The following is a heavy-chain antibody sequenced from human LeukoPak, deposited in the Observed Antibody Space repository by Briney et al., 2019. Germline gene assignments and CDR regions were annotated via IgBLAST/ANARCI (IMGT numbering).Heavy chain of an antibody. J-gene: IGHJ5*02. CDR3: ARGQVSAARGYNWFDP. V-gene: IGHV4-34*01. CDR2: INARGDT. CDR1: GWSFNDYY. D-gene: IGHD2-2*01. Sequence: SETPSLTCAVYGWSFNDYYWNWIRQPPGKGLEWIGEINARGDTNYNPSLKSRVNISVDTSKKQFSLRLTSMIAADTALYYCARGQVSAARGYNWFDPWGQGTLVTVSS.